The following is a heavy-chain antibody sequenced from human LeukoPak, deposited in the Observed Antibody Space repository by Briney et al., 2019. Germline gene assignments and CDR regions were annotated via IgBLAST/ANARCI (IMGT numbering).Heavy chain of an antibody. V-gene: IGHV3-7*01. CDR3: ARDKSEDYMDV. CDR2: IKQDGSEK. CDR1: GFTFSSYW. J-gene: IGHJ6*03. Sequence: GGSLRLSCAAPGFTFSSYWMSWVRQAPGKGLEWVANIKQDGSEKYYVDSVKGRFTISRDNAKNSLYLQMNSLRAEDTAVYYCARDKSEDYMDVWGKGTTVTVSS.